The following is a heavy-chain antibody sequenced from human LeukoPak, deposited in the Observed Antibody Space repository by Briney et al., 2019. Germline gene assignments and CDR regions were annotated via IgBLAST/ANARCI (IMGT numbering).Heavy chain of an antibody. CDR2: ISSSSSYI. J-gene: IGHJ4*02. CDR3: ARAGDYYGSGSYFFDY. D-gene: IGHD3-10*01. V-gene: IGHV3-21*01. Sequence: GGSLRLSCAASGFTFSSYSMNWVRQAPGKGLEWVSSISSSSSYIYYADSVKGRFTISRDNAKNSLNLQMNSLRAEDTAVYYCARAGDYYGSGSYFFDYWGQGTLVTVSS. CDR1: GFTFSSYS.